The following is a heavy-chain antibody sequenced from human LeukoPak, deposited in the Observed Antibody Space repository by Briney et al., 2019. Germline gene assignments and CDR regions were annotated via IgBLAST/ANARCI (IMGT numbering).Heavy chain of an antibody. D-gene: IGHD5-24*01. CDR1: GFTFSNSV. CDR3: ARSPNYYYFDY. V-gene: IGHV3-30*04. CDR2: TSYDGNNQ. J-gene: IGHJ4*02. Sequence: PGRSLRLSCSPSGFTFSNSVIHWVRQAPGKGLEWVSVTSYDGNNQYYADSVKGRCTISRDDSKNTVYLQMNSLRPDDTAVYYCARSPNYYYFDYWGQGTLVTVSS.